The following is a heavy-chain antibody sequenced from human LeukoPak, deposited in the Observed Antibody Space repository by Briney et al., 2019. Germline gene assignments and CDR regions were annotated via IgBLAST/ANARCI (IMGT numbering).Heavy chain of an antibody. J-gene: IGHJ1*01. CDR2: IKQDRSER. V-gene: IGHV3-7*01. Sequence: GGSLRLSCEASGFTFSNYWMSWVRQAPGKGLEWVANIKQDRSERYYVDSVKGRFTISRDNAKNSLYLQMNSLRAEDTGVYYCARESTEERPGCWGQGTLVTVSS. D-gene: IGHD4-17*01. CDR1: GFTFSNYW. CDR3: ARESTEERPGC.